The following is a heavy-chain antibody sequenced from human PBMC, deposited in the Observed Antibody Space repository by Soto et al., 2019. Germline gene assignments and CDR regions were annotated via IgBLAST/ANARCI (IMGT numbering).Heavy chain of an antibody. CDR1: GCTFSRHG. V-gene: IGHV3-33*01. J-gene: IGHJ4*02. CDR2: ILNDASGH. CDR3: ARDDDYPDNGFDY. Sequence: QVQLVESGGGVVQPGTSQRLSCAASGCTFSRHGMHWVRQTPGKGLEWLAVILNDASGHWYADSVKGRFTISRDNFENTLYLQMNGLRLEDTAMYYCARDDDYPDNGFDYWGQGTLVTVSS. D-gene: IGHD4-17*01.